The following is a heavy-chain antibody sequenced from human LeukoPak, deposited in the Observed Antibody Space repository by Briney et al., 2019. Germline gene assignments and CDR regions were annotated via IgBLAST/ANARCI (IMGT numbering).Heavy chain of an antibody. V-gene: IGHV3-7*02. CDR1: VFTFSTYW. J-gene: IGHJ1*01. CDR2: ICPDGRET. CDR3: ATLAVSD. D-gene: IGHD4-11*01. Sequence: GGSLRLSCAVSVFTFSTYWMNWVRQAPGKGLECVANICPDGRETYYVASVKGRFTISRDNAKNSLYLQMNSLRADDTAVYYCATLAVSDWGQGTLVTVSS.